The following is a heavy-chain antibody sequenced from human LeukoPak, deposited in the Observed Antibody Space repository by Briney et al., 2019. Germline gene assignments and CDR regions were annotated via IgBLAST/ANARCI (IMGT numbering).Heavy chain of an antibody. V-gene: IGHV3-43*01. Sequence: PGGSLRLSCAASGFTLDDYTMHWVRQAPGKGLEWVSLISWDGGSTYYADSVKGRFTISRDNSKNSLYLQMNSLRTEDTALYYCAKSTGYSSSWYNEGGMDVWGQGTTVTVSS. D-gene: IGHD6-13*01. CDR1: GFTLDDYT. CDR2: ISWDGGST. J-gene: IGHJ6*02. CDR3: AKSTGYSSSWYNEGGMDV.